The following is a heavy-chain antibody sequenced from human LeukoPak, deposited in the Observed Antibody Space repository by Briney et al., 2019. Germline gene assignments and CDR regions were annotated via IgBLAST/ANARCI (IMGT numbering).Heavy chain of an antibody. CDR2: IYYSGST. CDR3: ARDPGYSYGHGWWFDP. Sequence: SETLSLTCTVSGGSISSYYWSWIRQPPGKGLEWIGYIYYSGSTNYNPSLKSRVTISVDTSKNQFSLKLSSVTAADTAVYYYARDPGYSYGHGWWFDPWGQGTLVTVSS. V-gene: IGHV4-59*01. J-gene: IGHJ5*02. D-gene: IGHD5-18*01. CDR1: GGSISSYY.